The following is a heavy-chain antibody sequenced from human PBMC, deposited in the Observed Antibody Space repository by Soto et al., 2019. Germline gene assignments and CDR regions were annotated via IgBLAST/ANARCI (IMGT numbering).Heavy chain of an antibody. CDR2: IIPVFGTE. CDR1: VGTFSSYA. V-gene: IGHV1-69*06. Sequence: QVQLVQSGAEVKKPGSSVKVSCKASVGTFSSYAISWVRQAPGQGLDWMGGIIPVFGTENYAQKFQGRVTITADKSTSTAYMELSSLRSEDTAVYYCAREVGGVLWFRDYWGQGTLVTVSS. J-gene: IGHJ4*02. CDR3: AREVGGVLWFRDY. D-gene: IGHD3-10*01.